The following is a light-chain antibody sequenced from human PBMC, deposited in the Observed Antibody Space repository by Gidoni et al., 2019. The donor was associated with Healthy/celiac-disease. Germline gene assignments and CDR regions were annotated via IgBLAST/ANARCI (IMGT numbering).Light chain of an antibody. J-gene: IGKJ1*01. V-gene: IGKV3-15*01. CDR3: QHSET. Sequence: EIVMTQSPATLSVSPGERATLSCRASQSVSSNLAWYQQKPGQAPRLLIYGASTRATGIPARFSGSGSGTEFTLTISSLQSEDFAVYYCQHSETFXQXTKVEIK. CDR1: QSVSSN. CDR2: GAS.